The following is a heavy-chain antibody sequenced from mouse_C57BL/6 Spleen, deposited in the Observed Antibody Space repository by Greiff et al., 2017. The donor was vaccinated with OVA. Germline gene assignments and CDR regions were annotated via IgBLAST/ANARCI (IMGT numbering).Heavy chain of an antibody. V-gene: IGHV10-1*01. CDR1: GFSFNTYA. CDR3: VRHGGNLPY. Sequence: EVLLVESGGGLVQPKGSLKLSCAASGFSFNTYAMNWVRQAPGKGLEWVARIRSKSNNYATYYADSVKDRFTISRDDSESMLYLQMNNLKTEDTAMYYCVRHGGNLPYWGQGTLVTVSA. CDR2: IRSKSNNYAT. J-gene: IGHJ3*01.